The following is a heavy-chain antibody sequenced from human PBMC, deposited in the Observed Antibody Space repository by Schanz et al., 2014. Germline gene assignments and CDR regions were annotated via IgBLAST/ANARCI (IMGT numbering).Heavy chain of an antibody. D-gene: IGHD1-26*01. J-gene: IGHJ4*02. Sequence: QVQLVQSGAEVKKPGASVKVSCKASGYTFTDYHIHWVRQAPGQGLEWMGRINPDSGGTNYAQKFQGRVTMTRDMSINTAYMELSRLRSDDSAVYYCARDRDQWDGNYLDYWGQGTLVTVSS. CDR2: INPDSGGT. CDR1: GYTFTDYH. V-gene: IGHV1-2*06. CDR3: ARDRDQWDGNYLDY.